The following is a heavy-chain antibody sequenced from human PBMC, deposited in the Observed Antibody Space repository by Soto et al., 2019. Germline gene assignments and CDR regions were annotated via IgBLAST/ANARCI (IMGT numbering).Heavy chain of an antibody. D-gene: IGHD3-16*01. Sequence: EVQLVESGGGLVQPGGSLRLSCAASGFTVSSNYMSWVRQAPGKGLEWVSVIYSGGSTNYADSVKGRFTISRDNSKNTLYLQMNSLRVEDTAVYYCARAPTYDQRNYFDSWGQGTLVTVSS. CDR1: GFTVSSNY. CDR3: ARAPTYDQRNYFDS. CDR2: IYSGGST. J-gene: IGHJ4*02. V-gene: IGHV3-66*01.